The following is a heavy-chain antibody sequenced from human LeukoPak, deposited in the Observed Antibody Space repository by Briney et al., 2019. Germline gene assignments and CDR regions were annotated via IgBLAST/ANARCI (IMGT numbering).Heavy chain of an antibody. D-gene: IGHD3-10*01. J-gene: IGHJ4*02. V-gene: IGHV3-23*01. CDR2: ISGGSGNI. CDR1: GFTFSNYA. CDR3: AKGSGYFGSVTSKKTD. Sequence: PGGSLRLSCSVSGFTFSNYAMHWVRQAPGKGLEWVSLISGGSGNIYYVDSVKGRFTISRDNSKNTLYVQMTSLRAEDTAIYYCAKGSGYFGSVTSKKTDWGQGTLGTVSS.